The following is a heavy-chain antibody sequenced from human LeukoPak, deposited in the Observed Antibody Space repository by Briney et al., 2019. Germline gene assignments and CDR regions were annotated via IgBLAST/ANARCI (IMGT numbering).Heavy chain of an antibody. CDR1: GFTFSGFW. J-gene: IGHJ6*02. CDR3: ARGYYDFWSGLGYYYYYGMDV. Sequence: GGSLRLSCAVSGFTFSGFWMSWSRQAPGKGLEWVASINSDGSEGYYADVVKGRFTISRDNAKNSLYLQINSLRAEDTAVYYCARGYYDFWSGLGYYYYYGMDVWGQGTTVTVSS. V-gene: IGHV3-7*03. D-gene: IGHD3-3*01. CDR2: INSDGSEG.